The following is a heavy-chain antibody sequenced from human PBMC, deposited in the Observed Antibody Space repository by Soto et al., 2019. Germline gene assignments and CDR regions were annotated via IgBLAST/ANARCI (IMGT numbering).Heavy chain of an antibody. J-gene: IGHJ6*02. D-gene: IGHD6-13*01. Sequence: ASVKVSCKASGYTFTSYGISWVRQAPGQGLEWMGWISAYNGNTNYAQKLQGRVTMTTDTSTSTAYMELRSLRSDDTAVYYCARFGGSSSWYYYYGMDVWGQGTTVTVSS. CDR2: ISAYNGNT. CDR3: ARFGGSSSWYYYYGMDV. CDR1: GYTFTSYG. V-gene: IGHV1-18*04.